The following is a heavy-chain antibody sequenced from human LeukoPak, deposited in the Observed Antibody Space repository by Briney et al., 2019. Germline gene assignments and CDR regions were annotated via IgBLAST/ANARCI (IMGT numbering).Heavy chain of an antibody. CDR1: GFTFSSYA. J-gene: IGHJ4*02. Sequence: GGSLRLCCAASGFTFSSYAMHWVRQAPGKGLEWVAVISYDGSNKYYADSVKGRFTISRDNSKNTLYLQMNSLRAEDTAVYYCAREEMAFDYWGQGTLVTVSS. CDR3: AREEMAFDY. D-gene: IGHD5-24*01. CDR2: ISYDGSNK. V-gene: IGHV3-30-3*01.